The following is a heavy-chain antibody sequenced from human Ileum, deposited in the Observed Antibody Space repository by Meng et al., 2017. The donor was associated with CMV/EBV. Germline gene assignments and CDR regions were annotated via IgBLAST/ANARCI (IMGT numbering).Heavy chain of an antibody. CDR3: AKDRYFEPAHFDH. CDR1: GLTFNSYS. V-gene: IGHV3-23*01. D-gene: IGHD3-9*01. CDR2: ISGSGANS. Sequence: GGSLRPSCVASGLTFNSYSMGWVRQAPGKGLEWVAAISGSGANSYYAESVKGRATISRDNSKDTLLRELNGLRAEDTAVYYCAKDRYFEPAHFDHWGQGTLVTVSS. J-gene: IGHJ4*02.